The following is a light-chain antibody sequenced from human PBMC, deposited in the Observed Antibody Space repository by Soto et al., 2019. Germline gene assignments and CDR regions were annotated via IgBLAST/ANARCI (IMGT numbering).Light chain of an antibody. Sequence: EIVLTQSPGTLSLSPGERATLSCRASQSLNNRYLAWYQQKPGQAPRLLIYDASNRATGIPDRISGSWSGTDFTLTIIRLEPEDFAVNYCQHYSNTPWTFGQGTKVESK. J-gene: IGKJ1*01. V-gene: IGKV3-20*01. CDR2: DAS. CDR1: QSLNNRY. CDR3: QHYSNTPWT.